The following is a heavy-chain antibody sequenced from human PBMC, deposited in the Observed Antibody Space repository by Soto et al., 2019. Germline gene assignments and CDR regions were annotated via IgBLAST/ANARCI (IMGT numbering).Heavy chain of an antibody. J-gene: IGHJ4*02. Sequence: GSLRLSCVTSGXTFSHYAMHWLRQPPGKGLEWITIIWSDGTKQCYADSVKGRLNISKDDSKNTLYLQMNNLRHEDTAVYYCARGTNNWNYDSFDYWGQGALVTVSS. V-gene: IGHV3-33*01. CDR1: GXTFSHYA. D-gene: IGHD1-7*01. CDR3: ARGTNNWNYDSFDY. CDR2: IWSDGTKQ.